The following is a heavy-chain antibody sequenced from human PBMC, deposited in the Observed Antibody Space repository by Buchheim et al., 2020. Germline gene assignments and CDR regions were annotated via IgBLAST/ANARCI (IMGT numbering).Heavy chain of an antibody. V-gene: IGHV4-61*03. D-gene: IGHD6-6*01. CDR2: IYHTGHT. J-gene: IGHJ6*03. CDR3: ARGSTYYYHHMDV. CDR1: GDSVNSGPYY. Sequence: QVQLQQSGPGLVKPSETLSLTCTVSGDSVNSGPYYWSWIRQAPGQGLEWIGYIYHTGHTDYHPSLKSRVSMSVDTSRNHFSLNLSSVTAADTAVYYCARGSTYYYHHMDVWGKGTT.